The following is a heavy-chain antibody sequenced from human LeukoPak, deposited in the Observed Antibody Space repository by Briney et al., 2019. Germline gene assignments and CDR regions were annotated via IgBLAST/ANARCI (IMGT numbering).Heavy chain of an antibody. CDR1: GYTFTSYY. J-gene: IGHJ4*02. CDR2: INPSGGST. V-gene: IGHV1-46*01. D-gene: IGHD5-24*01. Sequence: ASVKVSCKASGYTFTSYYMHWVRQAPGQGLEWMGIINPSGGSTSYAQKFQGRVTMTRDTSTSTVYMELSSLRSEDTAVYYCARAPPPDGYNSLLSPHFDYWGQGTLVTVSS. CDR3: ARAPPPDGYNSLLSPHFDY.